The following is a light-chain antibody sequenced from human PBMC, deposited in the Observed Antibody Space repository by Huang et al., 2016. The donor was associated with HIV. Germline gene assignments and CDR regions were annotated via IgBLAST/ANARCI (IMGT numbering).Light chain of an antibody. Sequence: AVQLTQSPSSLSTSVGDTVIISCLASQDIGTSLAGYQQKTGRAPKLLISGASTLQTGVPSRFSGDSAGTYFTLFISNLQPEDFATYYCQQLHSYPITFGQGTRLDIK. CDR2: GAS. J-gene: IGKJ5*01. V-gene: IGKV1-13*02. CDR1: QDIGTS. CDR3: QQLHSYPIT.